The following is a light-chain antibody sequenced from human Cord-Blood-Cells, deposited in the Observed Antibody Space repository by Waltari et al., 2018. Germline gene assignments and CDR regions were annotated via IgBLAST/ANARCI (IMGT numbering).Light chain of an antibody. J-gene: IGKJ4*02. Sequence: DIVMTQSPDSLAVSRGERGTINCKSSQSVLYSSNNKNYLAWYQQKPGQPPKLLIYWASTRESGVPDRFSGSGSGTDFTLTISSLQAEDVAVYYCQQYYSTPRTFGGGTKVEIK. CDR2: WAS. CDR3: QQYYSTPRT. V-gene: IGKV4-1*01. CDR1: QSVLYSSNNKNY.